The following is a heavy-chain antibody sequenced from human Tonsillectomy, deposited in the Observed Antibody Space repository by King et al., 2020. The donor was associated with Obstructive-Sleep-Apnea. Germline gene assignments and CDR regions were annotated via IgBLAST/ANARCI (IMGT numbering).Heavy chain of an antibody. D-gene: IGHD3-16*02. V-gene: IGHV4-4*02. Sequence: VQLQESGPGLVKPSGTLSLTCAVSGGSISSSNWWSWVRQPPGKGLEWIGEIYHSGSTNYNPPLKSRVTISVDKSKNQFSLKLSSVTAADTAVYYCARETRYYDYVWGSYRFDYWGQGTLVTVSS. J-gene: IGHJ4*02. CDR3: ARETRYYDYVWGSYRFDY. CDR2: IYHSGST. CDR1: GGSISSSNW.